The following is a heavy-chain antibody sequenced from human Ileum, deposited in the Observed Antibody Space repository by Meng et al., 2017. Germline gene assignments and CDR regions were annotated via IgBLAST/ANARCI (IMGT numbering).Heavy chain of an antibody. CDR1: GVTFSSYG. D-gene: IGHD3-3*01. CDR2: ISGSGGTT. Sequence: EVQLLESGGGLVQPGGSVRLFGVASGVTFSSYGMNWVRQAPGKGLEWVSVISGSGGTTYYADSVKGRFTISRDKSKNTLYLQMHSLRAEDTAVYYCARHRYDFWGSPMGYWGQGTLVTVSS. J-gene: IGHJ4*02. V-gene: IGHV3-23*01. CDR3: ARHRYDFWGSPMGY.